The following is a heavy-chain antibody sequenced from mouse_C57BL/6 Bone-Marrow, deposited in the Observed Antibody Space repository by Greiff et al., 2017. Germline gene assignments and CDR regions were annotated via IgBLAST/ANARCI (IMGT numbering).Heavy chain of an antibody. CDR1: GYSITSGYY. CDR2: ISYDGSN. Sequence: DVKLQESGPGLVKPSQSLSLTCSVTGYSITSGYYWNWIRQFPGNKLEWMGYISYDGSNNYNPSLKNRISITRDTYKNQFFLKLNSVTTEDTATYYCARGGYGSSVWYFDVWGTGTTVTVSS. V-gene: IGHV3-6*01. D-gene: IGHD1-1*01. J-gene: IGHJ1*03. CDR3: ARGGYGSSVWYFDV.